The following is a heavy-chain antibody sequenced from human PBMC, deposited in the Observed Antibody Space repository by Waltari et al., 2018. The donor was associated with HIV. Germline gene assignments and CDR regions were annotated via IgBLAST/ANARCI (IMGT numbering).Heavy chain of an antibody. J-gene: IGHJ5*02. Sequence: QVQLVQSGAEVKKPGASVKVSCKASGYTVTDYYVHWVRQAPGQRLEWMGWINPKICGRKFAQKFQGRVTMTWDTSITTAYMELHRLRSDDTAVYYCARRSWDLWGQGTLLTVSS. CDR1: GYTVTDYY. CDR2: INPKICGR. CDR3: ARRSWDL. V-gene: IGHV1-2*02.